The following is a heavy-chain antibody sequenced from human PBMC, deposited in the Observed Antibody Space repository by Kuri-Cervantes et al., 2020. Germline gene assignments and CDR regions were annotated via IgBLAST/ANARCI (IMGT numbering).Heavy chain of an antibody. Sequence: ASVKVSCKASGYTFTGYYMHWVRQAPGQGLEWMGWINPNSGGTNYAQKFQGWVTMTRDTSISTAYMELSSLRSEDTAVYYCARDHDSSGPGDYWGQGTLVTVSS. CDR2: INPNSGGT. CDR1: GYTFTGYY. CDR3: ARDHDSSGPGDY. J-gene: IGHJ4*02. D-gene: IGHD3-22*01. V-gene: IGHV1-2*04.